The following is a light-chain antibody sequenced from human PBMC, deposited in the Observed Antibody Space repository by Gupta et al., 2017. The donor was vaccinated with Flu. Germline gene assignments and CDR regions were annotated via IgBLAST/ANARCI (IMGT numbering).Light chain of an antibody. V-gene: IGKV3-15*01. CDR1: QSVSSN. Sequence: EIVMPHSPATLSVSPGERATLSCRASQSVSSNLAWYQQKPGQAPRLLIYGASTRATGIPARFSGSGSGTEFTLTISSLQSEDFAVYYCQQSNNWPYSFGQGTKLEIK. CDR3: QQSNNWPYS. J-gene: IGKJ2*03. CDR2: GAS.